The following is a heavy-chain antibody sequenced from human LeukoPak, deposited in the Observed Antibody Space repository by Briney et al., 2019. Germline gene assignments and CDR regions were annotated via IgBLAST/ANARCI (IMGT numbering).Heavy chain of an antibody. CDR2: IYYSGST. J-gene: IGHJ4*02. CDR1: GGSISSYY. CDR3: TRDRGDGYNYFWDY. V-gene: IGHV4-59*01. D-gene: IGHD5-24*01. Sequence: PSETLSLTCTVSGGSISSYYWSWIRQPPGKGLEWIGYIYYSGSTNYNPSLKSRVTISVDTSKNQFSLKLSSVTAADTAVYYCTRDRGDGYNYFWDYWGQGTLVTVSS.